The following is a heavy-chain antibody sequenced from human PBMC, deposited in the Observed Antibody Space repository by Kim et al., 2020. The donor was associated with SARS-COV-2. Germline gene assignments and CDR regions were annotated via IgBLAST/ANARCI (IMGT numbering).Heavy chain of an antibody. V-gene: IGHV4-59*01. CDR2: IYYSGST. J-gene: IGHJ4*02. Sequence: SETLSLTCTASGGSISSYYWSWIRQPPGKGLEWIGYIYYSGSTNYNPSLKSRVTISVDTSKNQFSLKLSSVTAADTAVYYCARGKAVATPFDYWGQGTLVTVSS. CDR3: ARGKAVATPFDY. CDR1: GGSISSYY. D-gene: IGHD6-19*01.